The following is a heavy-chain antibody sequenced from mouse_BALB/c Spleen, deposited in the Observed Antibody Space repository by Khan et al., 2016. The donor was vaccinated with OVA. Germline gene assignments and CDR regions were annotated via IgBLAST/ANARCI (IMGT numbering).Heavy chain of an antibody. J-gene: IGHJ4*01. CDR2: IWTGGST. Sequence: VQLQESGPGLVAPSQSLSITCTVSGLSLTNYGVHWVRQPPGKVLEWLGVIWTGGSTNYNSALMSRVSIRKDNSKSQVFLKMNSLQTDDTAMYYCARNEEINYVDAMDYWGQGTSVTVSS. V-gene: IGHV2-9*02. D-gene: IGHD2-1*01. CDR1: GLSLTNYG. CDR3: ARNEEINYVDAMDY.